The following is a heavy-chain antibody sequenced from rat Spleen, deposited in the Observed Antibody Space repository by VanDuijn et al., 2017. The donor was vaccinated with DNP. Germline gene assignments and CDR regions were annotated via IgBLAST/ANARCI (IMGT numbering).Heavy chain of an antibody. Sequence: EVQLVETGGGLVQPGRSLKLSCAASGFTFSKYGMAWVRQAPTRGLEWVAAISFDGGSTYYGDSVKGRFTISRDNAKSTLYLQMNSLRSEDMATYYCARWGGDYFDYWGQGVMVTVSS. V-gene: IGHV5-22*01. CDR1: GFTFSKYG. CDR2: ISFDGGST. CDR3: ARWGGDYFDY. J-gene: IGHJ2*01.